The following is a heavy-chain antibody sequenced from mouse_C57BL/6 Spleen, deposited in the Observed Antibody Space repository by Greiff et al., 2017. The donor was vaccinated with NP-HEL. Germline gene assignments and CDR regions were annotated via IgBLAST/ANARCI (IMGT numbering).Heavy chain of an antibody. Sequence: VQLQQSGPELVKPGASVKISCKASGYAFSSSWMNWVKQRPGKGLEWIGRIYPGDGDTKYNGKFKGKATLTADKSSSTAYMQLSSLTSEDSAVYFCARDGSSYGYFDYWGQGTTLTVSS. CDR1: GYAFSSSW. V-gene: IGHV1-82*01. J-gene: IGHJ2*01. CDR2: IYPGDGDT. D-gene: IGHD1-1*01. CDR3: ARDGSSYGYFDY.